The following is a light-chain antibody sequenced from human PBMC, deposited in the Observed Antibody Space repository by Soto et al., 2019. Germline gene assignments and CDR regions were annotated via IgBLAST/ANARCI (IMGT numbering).Light chain of an antibody. V-gene: IGLV2-14*01. CDR2: DVS. CDR1: SSDAGGYNY. CDR3: SSYTSSGTLYV. J-gene: IGLJ1*01. Sequence: QSVLAQPASVSGSPGQSITISCTGTSSDAGGYNYVSWYQQHPGKAPKLMIYDVSNRPSGVSNRFSGSKSGNTASLTISGLQAEDEADYYCSSYTSSGTLYVFGTGTKVTVL.